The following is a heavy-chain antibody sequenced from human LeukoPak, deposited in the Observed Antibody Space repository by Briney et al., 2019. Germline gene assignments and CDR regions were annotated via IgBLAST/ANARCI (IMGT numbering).Heavy chain of an antibody. V-gene: IGHV3-23*01. CDR1: GFTFSSYA. D-gene: IGHD3-22*01. J-gene: IGHJ3*02. CDR2: ISASGGST. CDR3: AKDQRPYYYDSSGYSYAFDI. Sequence: GGSLGLSCAASGFTFSSYAMSWVRQAPGKGLEWVSAISASGGSTNYADSVKGRFTISRDNSKNTLYLQMNSLRAEDTAVYYCAKDQRPYYYDSSGYSYAFDIWGQGTMVTVSS.